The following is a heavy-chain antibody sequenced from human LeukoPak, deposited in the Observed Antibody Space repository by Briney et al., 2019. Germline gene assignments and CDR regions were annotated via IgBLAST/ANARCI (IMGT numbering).Heavy chain of an antibody. Sequence: PGGSLRLSCAASGFTFSDYYMSWIRQAPGKGLEWVSYISSSGSTIYYADSVKGRFTISRDNAKNSLYLQMNSLRAEDTAVYYCARVCDPGYYYGMDVWGQGTTVTVSS. V-gene: IGHV3-11*01. D-gene: IGHD2-21*01. J-gene: IGHJ6*02. CDR2: ISSSGSTI. CDR1: GFTFSDYY. CDR3: ARVCDPGYYYGMDV.